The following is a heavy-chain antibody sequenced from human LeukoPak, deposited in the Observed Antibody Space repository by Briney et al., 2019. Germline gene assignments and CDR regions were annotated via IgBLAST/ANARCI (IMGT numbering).Heavy chain of an antibody. CDR1: GYTFTSYG. CDR3: ARTIAAAGTYDDY. V-gene: IGHV1-18*01. J-gene: IGHJ4*02. D-gene: IGHD6-13*01. CDR2: ISGYNGNT. Sequence: GASVKVSCKASGYTFTSYGISWVRQAPGQGLERMGWISGYNGNTNYAQKLQGRVTMTTDTSTSTAYMELRSLRSDNTAVYYCARTIAAAGTYDDYWGQGTLVTVSS.